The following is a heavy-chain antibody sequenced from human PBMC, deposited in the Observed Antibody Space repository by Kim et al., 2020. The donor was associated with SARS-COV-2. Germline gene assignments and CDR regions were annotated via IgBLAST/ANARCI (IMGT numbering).Heavy chain of an antibody. Sequence: SETLSLTCAVYGGSFSGYYWSWIRQPPGKGLEWIGEINHSGSTNYNPSLKSRVTISVDTSKNQFSLKLSSVTAADTAVYYCARGRTYYYGSGRGRAFDYWGQGTLVTVSS. J-gene: IGHJ4*02. CDR3: ARGRTYYYGSGRGRAFDY. CDR2: INHSGST. D-gene: IGHD3-10*01. CDR1: GGSFSGYY. V-gene: IGHV4-34*01.